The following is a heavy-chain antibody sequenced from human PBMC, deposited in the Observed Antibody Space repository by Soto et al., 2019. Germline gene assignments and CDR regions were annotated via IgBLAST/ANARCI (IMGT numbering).Heavy chain of an antibody. CDR1: GGSISSYY. CDR3: ARAPGNYDFWSGFPNWFDP. J-gene: IGHJ5*02. CDR2: IYYSGST. V-gene: IGHV4-59*01. D-gene: IGHD3-3*01. Sequence: QVQLQESGPGLVKPSETLSLTCTVSGGSISSYYWSWIRQPPGKGLEWIGFIYYSGSTNYDPSLTSRVTISVDTSKNQFSLRLNSVTAADTAMYYCARAPGNYDFWSGFPNWFDPWGQGTLVTVSS.